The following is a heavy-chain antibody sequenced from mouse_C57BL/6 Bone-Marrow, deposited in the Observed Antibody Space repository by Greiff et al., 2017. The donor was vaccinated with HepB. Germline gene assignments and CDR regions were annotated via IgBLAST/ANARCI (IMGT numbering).Heavy chain of an antibody. D-gene: IGHD1-1*01. J-gene: IGHJ1*03. CDR2: ISSGSSTI. Sequence: EVKLMESGGGLVKPGGSLKLSCAASGFTFSDYGMHWVRQAPEKGLEWVAYISSGSSTIYYADTVKGRFTISRDNAKNTLFLQMNSLRSEDTAMYYCARGHYGSSYWYFDVWGTGTTVTVSS. CDR1: GFTFSDYG. V-gene: IGHV5-17*01. CDR3: ARGHYGSSYWYFDV.